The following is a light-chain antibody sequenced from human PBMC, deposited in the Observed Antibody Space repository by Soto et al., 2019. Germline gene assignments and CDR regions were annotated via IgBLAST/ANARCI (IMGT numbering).Light chain of an antibody. J-gene: IGKJ1*01. V-gene: IGKV3-20*01. CDR2: AAS. CDR3: HQYGSSITWT. Sequence: EVVLTQSPGTVSLSPGERATLSCRASQSVTSNYLAWYRQKPGQAPRLLIYAASCRATGIPDRFSGSGSGPDFTLSISRLEPEDFAVYYCHQYGSSITWTFGQGTKVEIK. CDR1: QSVTSNY.